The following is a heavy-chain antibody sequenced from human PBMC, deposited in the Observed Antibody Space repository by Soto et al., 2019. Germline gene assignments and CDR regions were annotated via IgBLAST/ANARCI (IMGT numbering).Heavy chain of an antibody. D-gene: IGHD5-18*01. Sequence: GGSLRLSCAASGFTFRSYAMSWVRQARGKGLEWVSAISGSGGRTSYADSVKGRFTISRDNSMNTPYLQINILRGEDTAVYYCPPSASGNTYGELGSWGQGTLVTVSS. CDR1: GFTFRSYA. CDR2: ISGSGGRT. CDR3: PPSASGNTYGELGS. V-gene: IGHV3-23*01. J-gene: IGHJ5*02.